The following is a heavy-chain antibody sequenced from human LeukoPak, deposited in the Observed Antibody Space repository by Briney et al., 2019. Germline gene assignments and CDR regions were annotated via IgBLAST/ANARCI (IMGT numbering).Heavy chain of an antibody. CDR3: ARGKDIVVVPAAIAFDP. V-gene: IGHV1-8*01. J-gene: IGHJ5*02. D-gene: IGHD2-2*01. CDR2: MNPNSGNT. Sequence: ASVKVSCKASGYTFTSYDINWVRQATGQGLEWMGWMNPNSGNTGYAQKFQGRVTMTRNTSISTAYMELSSQRSEDTAVYYCARGKDIVVVPAAIAFDPWGQGTLVTVSS. CDR1: GYTFTSYD.